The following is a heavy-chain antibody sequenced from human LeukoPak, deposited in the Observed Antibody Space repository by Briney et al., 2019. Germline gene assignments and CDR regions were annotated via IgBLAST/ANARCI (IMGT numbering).Heavy chain of an antibody. J-gene: IGHJ5*02. CDR2: IYYSGST. CDR3: ARHEYSGSYYGLSWFDP. Sequence: SETLSLTCTVSGGSISSSGYYWGWIRQPPGKGLEWIAGIYYSGSTYYNPSLKSRVTISVDTSQNQLSLKLSSLTAADTAVYYCARHEYSGSYYGLSWFDPWGQGTLVTVSS. CDR1: GGSISSSGYY. D-gene: IGHD1-26*01. V-gene: IGHV4-39*01.